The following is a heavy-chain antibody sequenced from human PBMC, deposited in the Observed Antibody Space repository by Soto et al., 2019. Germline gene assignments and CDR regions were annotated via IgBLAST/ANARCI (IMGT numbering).Heavy chain of an antibody. J-gene: IGHJ6*03. V-gene: IGHV1-8*01. Sequence: ASVKVSCKASGYTFTSYDINWVRQATGQGLEWMGWMNPNSGNTGYAQKFQGRVTMTRNTSISTAYMELSSLRSEDTAVYYCAVNDIVVVPAAYHYMDVWGKGTTVTVSS. CDR3: AVNDIVVVPAAYHYMDV. CDR1: GYTFTSYD. CDR2: MNPNSGNT. D-gene: IGHD2-2*01.